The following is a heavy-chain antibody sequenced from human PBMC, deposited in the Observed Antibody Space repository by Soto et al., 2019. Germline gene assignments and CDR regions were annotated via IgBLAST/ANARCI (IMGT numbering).Heavy chain of an antibody. J-gene: IGHJ4*02. V-gene: IGHV3-23*04. Sequence: EVQLVETGGGLIQPGGSLRLSCVASGFSVTSNYMTWVRQAPGKGPEWVSLISGTGDSSEYANSVKGRFTISRDYSTTTVCLQMNSLRAEDTAVYFCAQDNGNYGSGSFSHWGQGTLVTVSS. CDR2: ISGTGDSS. CDR3: AQDNGNYGSGSFSH. CDR1: GFSVTSNY. D-gene: IGHD3-10*01.